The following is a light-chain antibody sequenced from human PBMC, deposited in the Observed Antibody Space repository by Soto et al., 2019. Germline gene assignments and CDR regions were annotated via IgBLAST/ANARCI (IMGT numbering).Light chain of an antibody. Sequence: EIVLTQSPATLSLSPGERATLSCRASQSVSSYLAWYQQKPRQAPRLLIYDASNRATGIPARFSGSGSVTDFSLTISSLEPEDFAVYYCQQRSNWPPLCTFGPWTKVDIK. J-gene: IGKJ3*01. CDR2: DAS. CDR3: QQRSNWPPLCT. CDR1: QSVSSY. V-gene: IGKV3-11*01.